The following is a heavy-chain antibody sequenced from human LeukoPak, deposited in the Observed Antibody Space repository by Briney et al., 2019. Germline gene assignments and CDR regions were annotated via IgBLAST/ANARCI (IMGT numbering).Heavy chain of an antibody. D-gene: IGHD2-2*01. J-gene: IGHJ4*02. V-gene: IGHV3-21*01. CDR1: GFTFSTYS. CDR3: ARGVVPAAFDY. CDR2: ISSSSSHI. Sequence: GGSLRLSCAASGFTFSTYSMNWVRQAPGQGLEWVSSISSSSSHIAYADSVKGRFTISRDNAKNALYLQVNSLRAEDTAVYYCARGVVPAAFDYWGQGTLVTVSS.